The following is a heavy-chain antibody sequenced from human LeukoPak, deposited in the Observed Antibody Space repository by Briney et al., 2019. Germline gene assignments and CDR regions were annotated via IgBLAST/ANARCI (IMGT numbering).Heavy chain of an antibody. D-gene: IGHD3-3*01. CDR2: IYPGDSDT. CDR3: ASTITIFGVVLKDAFDI. J-gene: IGHJ3*02. Sequence: GDSLKISCKGSGYSFTSYWIGWVRQMPGKGLEWMGIIYPGDSDTRYSPSFQGQVTISADKSISTAYLQWSSLKASDTAMYYCASTITIFGVVLKDAFDIWGQGTMVTVSS. V-gene: IGHV5-51*03. CDR1: GYSFTSYW.